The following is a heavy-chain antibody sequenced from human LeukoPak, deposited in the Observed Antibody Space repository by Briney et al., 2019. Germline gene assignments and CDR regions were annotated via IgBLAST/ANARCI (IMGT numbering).Heavy chain of an antibody. J-gene: IGHJ3*02. CDR2: IYWDDDK. V-gene: IGHV2-5*02. CDR3: AHRRGRGAFDM. CDR1: GFSPGTSGVG. Sequence: SGPTLVKPTQTLTLTCIFSGFSPGTSGVGVGWICQTPGKALEWLALIYWDDDKRYSPSLKSKLTITKDTSKNQVVLTVTNMDPVDIVACYCAHRRGRGAFDMWDQGTVVTVFS.